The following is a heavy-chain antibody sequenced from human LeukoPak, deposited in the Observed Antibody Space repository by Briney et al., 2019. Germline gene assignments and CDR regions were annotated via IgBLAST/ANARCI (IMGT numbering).Heavy chain of an antibody. CDR3: ARGTITTVTDS. J-gene: IGHJ4*02. V-gene: IGHV4-4*02. D-gene: IGHD4-17*01. Sequence: SGTLSLACSISGGSISSSNWWTWVRQPPGKGLEWVGEIYLRGNTNYNPSLESRVTISVDESKTQLSLRLESVTAADTAVYYCARGTITTVTDSWGPGTLVTVSS. CDR2: IYLRGNT. CDR1: GGSISSSNW.